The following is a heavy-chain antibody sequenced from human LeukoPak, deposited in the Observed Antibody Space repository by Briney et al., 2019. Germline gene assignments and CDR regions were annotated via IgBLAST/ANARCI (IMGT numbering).Heavy chain of an antibody. CDR2: MNPNSGNT. J-gene: IGHJ5*02. CDR3: ARGGLHHNWFDP. V-gene: IGHV1-8*02. D-gene: IGHD5-24*01. CDR1: GGTFSSYA. Sequence: ASVKVSCKASGGTFSSYAINWVRQATGQGLEWMGWMNPNSGNTGYAQKFQGRVTMTRNTSISTAYMELSSLRSEDTAVYYCARGGLHHNWFDPWGQGTLVTVSS.